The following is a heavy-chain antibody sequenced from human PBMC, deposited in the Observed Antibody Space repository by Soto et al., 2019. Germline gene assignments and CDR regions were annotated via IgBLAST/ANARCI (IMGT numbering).Heavy chain of an antibody. CDR3: ARAFGDYYGSGSYYNVGYYYYGMDV. D-gene: IGHD3-10*01. CDR1: GGSISSYY. Sequence: SETLSLTCTVSGGSISSYYWSWIRQPPGKGLEWIGYIYYSGSTNYNPSLKSRVTISVDTSKNQFSLKLSSVTAADTAVYYCARAFGDYYGSGSYYNVGYYYYGMDVWGQGTTVTVSS. J-gene: IGHJ6*02. CDR2: IYYSGST. V-gene: IGHV4-59*01.